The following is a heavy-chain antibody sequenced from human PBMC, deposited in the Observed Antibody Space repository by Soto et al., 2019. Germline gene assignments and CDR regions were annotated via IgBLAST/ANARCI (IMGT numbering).Heavy chain of an antibody. CDR2: ISVYNGNK. CDR1: GYTFNNYG. V-gene: IGHV1-18*01. Sequence: QLVQSGGEVKEPGASVQVSCKASGYTFNNYGITWVRQAPGQGLEWLGWISVYNGNKNYAKKVQCRASMTAYTSTSTAHMELRSLQSDDTAVYFCARVAITLIRGLKVDFYNMDVWGQGTTVTVSS. J-gene: IGHJ6*02. D-gene: IGHD3-10*01. CDR3: ARVAITLIRGLKVDFYNMDV.